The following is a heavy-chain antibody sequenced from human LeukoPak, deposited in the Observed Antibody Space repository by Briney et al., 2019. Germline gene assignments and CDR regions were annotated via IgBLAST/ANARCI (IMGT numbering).Heavy chain of an antibody. D-gene: IGHD6-19*01. CDR1: GFTFSSYA. Sequence: PGGSLRLSCAASGFTFSSYAMSWVRQAPGKELEWVSAISGSGGSTYYADSVKGRFTISRDNSKNTLYLQMNSLRAEDTAVYYCARDPKPYSSGWYSDYWGQGTLVTVSS. CDR3: ARDPKPYSSGWYSDY. V-gene: IGHV3-23*01. CDR2: ISGSGGST. J-gene: IGHJ4*02.